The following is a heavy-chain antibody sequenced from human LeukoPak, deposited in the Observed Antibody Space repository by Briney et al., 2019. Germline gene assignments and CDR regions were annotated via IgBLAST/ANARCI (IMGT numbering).Heavy chain of an antibody. J-gene: IGHJ4*02. CDR1: GFTFSDYY. D-gene: IGHD4-11*01. Sequence: GGSLRLSCAASGFTFSDYYMSWIRQAPGKGLEWVSYISSSGSTIYYADSVKGRFTISRDNAKNSLYLQMNSLRAEDTAVYYCARRGYSNYVYYFDCWDQGTLVTVSS. CDR3: ARRGYSNYVYYFDC. V-gene: IGHV3-11*04. CDR2: ISSSGSTI.